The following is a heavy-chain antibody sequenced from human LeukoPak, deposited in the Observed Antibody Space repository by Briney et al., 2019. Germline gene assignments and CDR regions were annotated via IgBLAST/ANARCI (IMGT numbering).Heavy chain of an antibody. CDR2: IYYSGST. CDR1: GGSISSSSYY. J-gene: IGHJ6*02. V-gene: IGHV4-39*01. D-gene: IGHD4-17*01. CDR3: ARGRRGDYYYYGMDV. Sequence: PSETLSLTCTVSGGSISSSSYYWGWIRQPPGKGLEWIGSIYYSGSTYYNPSLKSRVTISVDTSKNQFSLKLSSVTAADTAVYYCARGRRGDYYYYGMDVWGQGTTVTVSS.